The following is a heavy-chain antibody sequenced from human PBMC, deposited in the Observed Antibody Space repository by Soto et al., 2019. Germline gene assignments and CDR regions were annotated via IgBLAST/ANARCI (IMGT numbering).Heavy chain of an antibody. CDR3: ARTTIMGNWFDP. Sequence: PSETLSLTCPVSGCSISSNYWNWIRQPPGKGLEWIGYIYYSGSTNYNPSLKSRVTISIDTSKNQCSLKLSSVTAADTAIYYCARTTIMGNWFDPWGQGTLVTVSS. V-gene: IGHV4-59*01. J-gene: IGHJ5*02. CDR2: IYYSGST. CDR1: GCSISSNY. D-gene: IGHD3-16*01.